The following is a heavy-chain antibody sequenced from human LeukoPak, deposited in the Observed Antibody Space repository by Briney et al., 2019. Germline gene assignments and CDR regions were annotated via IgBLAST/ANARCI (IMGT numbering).Heavy chain of an antibody. CDR1: GFTFSSHW. Sequence: GGSLRLSCAASGFTFSSHWMDWVRQAPGKGLVWVSRISTEGSTTGYADSLQGRFTISRDNANNTVYLQMHSLRAEDTAVYYCVRDRTTVTVFDYWGQGTLVTVSS. CDR2: ISTEGSTT. V-gene: IGHV3-74*01. J-gene: IGHJ4*02. D-gene: IGHD4-17*01. CDR3: VRDRTTVTVFDY.